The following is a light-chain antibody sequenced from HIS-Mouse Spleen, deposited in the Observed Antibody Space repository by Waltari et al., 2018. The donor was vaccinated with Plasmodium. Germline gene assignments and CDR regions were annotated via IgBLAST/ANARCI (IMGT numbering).Light chain of an antibody. CDR2: AVS. CDR1: SSDVGGDTY. CDR3: SSYAGSNNLV. V-gene: IGLV2-8*01. J-gene: IGLJ2*01. Sequence: QSALTQPPSASGSPGQSVTISCTGPSSDVGGDTYVSWYHQHPGKAPKLMIYAVSKRPSGVPDRFSGSKSGNTASLTVSGLQAEDEADYYCSSYAGSNNLVFGGGTKLTVL.